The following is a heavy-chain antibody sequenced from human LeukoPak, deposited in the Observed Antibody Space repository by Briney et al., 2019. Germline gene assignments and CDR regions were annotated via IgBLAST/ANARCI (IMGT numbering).Heavy chain of an antibody. CDR1: GGTFSSYA. Sequence: SVKVSCKGSGGTFSSYAIGWVRQAAGQGLEWMGGIIPFFGTANYAQKFQGRVTITADESTSTAYMELSSLRSEDTAVYYCARDHYDSSGYSGYWGQGTLVTVSS. J-gene: IGHJ4*02. CDR3: ARDHYDSSGYSGY. V-gene: IGHV1-69*01. D-gene: IGHD3-22*01. CDR2: IIPFFGTA.